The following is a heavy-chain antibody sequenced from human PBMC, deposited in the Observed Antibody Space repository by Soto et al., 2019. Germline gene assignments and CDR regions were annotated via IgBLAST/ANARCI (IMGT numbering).Heavy chain of an antibody. CDR3: ARDLGQQGLVLAYYYGMDV. CDR1: GFTFSSYG. Sequence: QVQLVESGGGVVQPGRSLRLSCAASGFTFSSYGMHWVRQAPGKGLEWVAVIWYDGSNKYYADSVKGRFTISRDNSKNTLYMQMNSLRAEDTAVYYCARDLGQQGLVLAYYYGMDVWGQGTTVTVSS. V-gene: IGHV3-33*01. J-gene: IGHJ6*02. CDR2: IWYDGSNK. D-gene: IGHD6-19*01.